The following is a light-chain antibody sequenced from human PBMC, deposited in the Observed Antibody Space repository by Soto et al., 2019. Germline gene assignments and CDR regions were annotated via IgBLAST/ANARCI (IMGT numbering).Light chain of an antibody. J-gene: IGLJ2*01. CDR1: SSNIGAGYD. V-gene: IGLV1-40*01. CDR2: GNS. Sequence: QSVLTQPPSVSGAPGQRVTISCTGSSSNIGAGYDVHWYQQLPGTAPKLLIYGNSNRPSGVPDRFSGSKSGASASLALPGLQAEDEDDYYCQSYDSSLSGHVVFGGGTKVTVL. CDR3: QSYDSSLSGHVV.